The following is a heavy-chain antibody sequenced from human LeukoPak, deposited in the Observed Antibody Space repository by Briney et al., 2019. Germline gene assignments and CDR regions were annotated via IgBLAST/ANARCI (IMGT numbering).Heavy chain of an antibody. J-gene: IGHJ4*02. Sequence: SETLSLTCTVSGGSISSYYWSWIRQPPGKGLEWIGYIYYSGSTNYNPSLKSRVTISVDTSKNQFSLKLSSLTAADTAVYYCARLHSSGWLFDYWGQGTLVTVSS. V-gene: IGHV4-59*08. D-gene: IGHD6-19*01. CDR2: IYYSGST. CDR1: GGSISSYY. CDR3: ARLHSSGWLFDY.